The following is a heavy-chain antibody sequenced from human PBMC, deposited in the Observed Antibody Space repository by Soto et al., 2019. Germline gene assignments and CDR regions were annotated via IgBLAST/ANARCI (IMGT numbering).Heavy chain of an antibody. D-gene: IGHD5-18*01. CDR3: ARDVVDTAMVSSDWFDP. CDR2: MNPNSGNT. CDR1: GYTFTSYD. Sequence: ASVKVSCKASGYTFTSYDINWVRQATGQGLEWMGWMNPNSGNTGYAQKFQGRVTMTRNTSISTAYMELSSLRSDDTAVYYCARDVVDTAMVSSDWFDPWGQGTLVTVSS. V-gene: IGHV1-8*01. J-gene: IGHJ5*02.